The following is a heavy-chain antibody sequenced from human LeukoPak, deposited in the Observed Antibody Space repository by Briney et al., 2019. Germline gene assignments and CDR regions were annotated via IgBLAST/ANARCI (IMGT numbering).Heavy chain of an antibody. CDR1: GGSISGPYSY. Sequence: SETLSLTCTVSGGSISGPYSYWGWIRQPPGKGLEWIGSLYNSGSTYSNPSLKSRATISVDTSKNQFSLKLNSVTTADSAVYYCARAIATAGTGWFDPWGQGTLVTVSS. CDR2: LYNSGST. D-gene: IGHD6-13*01. CDR3: ARAIATAGTGWFDP. J-gene: IGHJ5*02. V-gene: IGHV4-39*07.